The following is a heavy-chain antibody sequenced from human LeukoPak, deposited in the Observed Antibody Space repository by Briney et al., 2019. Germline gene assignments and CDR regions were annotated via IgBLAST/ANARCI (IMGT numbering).Heavy chain of an antibody. Sequence: PSETLSLTCAVSGYSISSGYYGGWIRQPPGKGLEWIGSIYHSGSTYYNPSLKSRVTISVDTSKNQFSLKLSSVTAADTAVYYCARDGTSDSSGQNWFDPWGQGTLVTVSS. D-gene: IGHD3-22*01. CDR2: IYHSGST. J-gene: IGHJ5*02. CDR3: ARDGTSDSSGQNWFDP. CDR1: GYSISSGYY. V-gene: IGHV4-38-2*02.